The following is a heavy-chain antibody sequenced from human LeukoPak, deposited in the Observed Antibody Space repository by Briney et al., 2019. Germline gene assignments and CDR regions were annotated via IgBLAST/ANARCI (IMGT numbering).Heavy chain of an antibody. Sequence: SETLSLTCTVSGGSISSYYRSWIRQPPGKGLEWIGYIYYSGSTNYNPSLKSRVTISVDTSKNQFSLKLSSVTAADTAVYYCARSAYYYDSSGYYWFDPWGQGTLVTVSS. V-gene: IGHV4-59*01. D-gene: IGHD3-22*01. CDR3: ARSAYYYDSSGYYWFDP. CDR1: GGSISSYY. CDR2: IYYSGST. J-gene: IGHJ5*02.